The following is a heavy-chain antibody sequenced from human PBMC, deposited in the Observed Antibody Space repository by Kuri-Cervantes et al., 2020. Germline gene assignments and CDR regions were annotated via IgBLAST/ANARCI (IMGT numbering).Heavy chain of an antibody. Sequence: GGSLRLSCAASGFTFSNAWMSWARQAPGKGLVWVSRINSDGSSTSYADSVKGRYTISRDNAKNTLYLQMNNLRVEDTAIYYCTTHTRDTPDFWGKGTTVTVSS. D-gene: IGHD1-1*01. J-gene: IGHJ6*04. CDR3: TTHTRDTPDF. V-gene: IGHV3-74*01. CDR2: INSDGSST. CDR1: GFTFSNAW.